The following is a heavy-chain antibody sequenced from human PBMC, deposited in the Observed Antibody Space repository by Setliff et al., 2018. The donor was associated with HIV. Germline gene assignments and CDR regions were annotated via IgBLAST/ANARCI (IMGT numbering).Heavy chain of an antibody. CDR1: GGSISSNKW. CDR3: ARGGAFWSGYYGFDY. V-gene: IGHV4-4*02. J-gene: IGHJ4*02. Sequence: LSLTCAVSGGSISSNKWWSWVRQPPGKGLEWIGEIYHSGSTKYNPSLKSRVTISVDKSKNQFSLNLTSVTAADTAVYYCARGGAFWSGYYGFDYWGQGTLVTV. CDR2: IYHSGST. D-gene: IGHD3-3*01.